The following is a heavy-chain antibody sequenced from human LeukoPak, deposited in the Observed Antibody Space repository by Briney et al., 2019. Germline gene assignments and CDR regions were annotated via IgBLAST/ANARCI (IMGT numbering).Heavy chain of an antibody. CDR2: IIPLFGTA. J-gene: IGHJ3*02. D-gene: IGHD3-3*01. CDR1: GYTFTSYD. CDR3: AREYTIPFDAFDM. Sequence: SVKVSCKASGYTFTSYDINWVRQATGQGLEWMGGIIPLFGTANYAQKFRGRVTITTDESTTTAYMELSSLRSEDTAVYYCAREYTIPFDAFDMWGQGTMVTVSS. V-gene: IGHV1-69*05.